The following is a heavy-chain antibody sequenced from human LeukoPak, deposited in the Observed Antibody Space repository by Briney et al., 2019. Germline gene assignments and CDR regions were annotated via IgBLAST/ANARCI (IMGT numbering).Heavy chain of an antibody. V-gene: IGHV1-2*02. CDR2: INPNSGGT. D-gene: IGHD4-17*01. Sequence: ASVKVSCKASGYTFTGYHMHWVRQAPGQGLEWMGWINPNSGGTNYAQKFQGRVTMTRDTSISTAYMELSRLRSDDTAVYYCARGPATTGVNWFDPWGQGTLVTVSS. CDR1: GYTFTGYH. CDR3: ARGPATTGVNWFDP. J-gene: IGHJ5*02.